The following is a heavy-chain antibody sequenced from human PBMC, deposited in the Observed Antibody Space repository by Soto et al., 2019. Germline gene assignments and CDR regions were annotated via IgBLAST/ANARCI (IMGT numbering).Heavy chain of an antibody. CDR1: GGSIISGDYY. D-gene: IGHD3-22*01. CDR3: ARVGTVLEIVTNNWFDP. J-gene: IGHJ5*02. V-gene: IGHV4-30-4*01. Sequence: SLTCTVSGGSIISGDYYWSWIRQPPGKGLEWIGYISASGSTYYNPSLKSRATTSLDTSKNQLSLLLTSMTAADTAVYYCARVGTVLEIVTNNWFDPWGQGTLVTVSS. CDR2: ISASGST.